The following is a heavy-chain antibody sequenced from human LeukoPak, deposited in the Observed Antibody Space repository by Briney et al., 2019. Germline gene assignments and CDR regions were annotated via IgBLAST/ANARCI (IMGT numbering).Heavy chain of an antibody. D-gene: IGHD5-24*01. CDR2: IRSKGYGGTT. V-gene: IGHV3-49*04. CDR1: GFTFGDHA. CDR3: TRGPTGRWLYYGMDV. J-gene: IGHJ6*02. Sequence: GGSLRLSCITSGFTFGDHAMIWVRQARGKALVWVGFIRSKGYGGTTEYAASVKGRFTISRDDSKSIAYLQMNSLKSEDTAVYYCTRGPTGRWLYYGMDVWGQGTTVSVSS.